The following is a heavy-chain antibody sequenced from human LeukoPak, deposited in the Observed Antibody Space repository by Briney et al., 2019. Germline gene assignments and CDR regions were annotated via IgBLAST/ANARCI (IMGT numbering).Heavy chain of an antibody. J-gene: IGHJ4*02. V-gene: IGHV3-66*01. CDR1: GFTVSSNY. D-gene: IGHD3-22*01. CDR2: VYSGGST. Sequence: PGGSLRLSCAASGFTVSSNYMSWVRQAPGKGLEWVSVVYSGGSTYYADSVKGRFTISRDNSKNTLYLQTNSLRAEDTAVYYCARDSGKYYYDSSGYRDWGQGTLVTVSS. CDR3: ARDSGKYYYDSSGYRD.